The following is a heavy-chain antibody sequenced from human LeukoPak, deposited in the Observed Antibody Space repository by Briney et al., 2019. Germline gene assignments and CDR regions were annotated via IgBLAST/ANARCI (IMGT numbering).Heavy chain of an antibody. D-gene: IGHD1-1*01. CDR3: TRSALSGTGYFDY. J-gene: IGHJ4*02. CDR1: GYTFITHY. CDR2: INPNDGGT. V-gene: IGHV1-46*01. Sequence: ASVKVTFKASGYTFITHYMHWVRQAPGQGLEWMGIINPNDGGTAYAQKFRGRVSMTGDTSTSTVYMELTSLISEDTAVYYCTRSALSGTGYFDYWGQGTLVTVS.